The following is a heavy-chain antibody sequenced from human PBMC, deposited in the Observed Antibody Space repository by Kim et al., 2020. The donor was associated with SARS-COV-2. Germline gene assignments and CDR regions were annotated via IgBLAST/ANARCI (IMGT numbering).Heavy chain of an antibody. CDR2: IYSGGST. V-gene: IGHV3-53*01. CDR1: GFTVSSNY. D-gene: IGHD2-15*01. Sequence: GGSLRLSCAASGFTVSSNYMSWVRQAPGKGLEWVSVIYSGGSTYYADSVKGRFTISRDNSKNTLYLQMNSLRAEDTAVYYCARGYCSGGSCSLFDYWGQGTLVTVSS. J-gene: IGHJ4*02. CDR3: ARGYCSGGSCSLFDY.